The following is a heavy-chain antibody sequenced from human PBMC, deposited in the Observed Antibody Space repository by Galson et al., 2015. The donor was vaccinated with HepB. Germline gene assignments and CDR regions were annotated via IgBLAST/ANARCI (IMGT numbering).Heavy chain of an antibody. CDR2: IHPGNSDT. Sequence: QSGAEVKKPGESLKISCTGSGSSFSSSWIGWVRQMPGKGMEWMGIIHPGNSDTRYSASFQGQVTVLADKSLSTAYLQWSSLKASDTALYYCARQGVSGWTDHWGQGTLVTVSS. CDR3: ARQGVSGWTDH. J-gene: IGHJ1*01. V-gene: IGHV5-51*01. D-gene: IGHD6-19*01. CDR1: GSSFSSSW.